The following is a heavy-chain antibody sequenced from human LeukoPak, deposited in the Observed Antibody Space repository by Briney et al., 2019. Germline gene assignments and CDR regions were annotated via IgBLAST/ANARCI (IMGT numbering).Heavy chain of an antibody. J-gene: IGHJ6*03. CDR3: ARLGFGDLLSHYYYYMDV. D-gene: IGHD3-10*01. V-gene: IGHV4-59*01. CDR1: GASLSGYY. Sequence: SETLSLTCTVSGASLSGYYWAWIRQSPGKGLEYIGYVHLSGSTRYDPSLAGRVTLSTDTSKNQFSLKLSSVTAADTAIYYCARLGFGDLLSHYYYYMDVWGKGTTVTVSS. CDR2: VHLSGST.